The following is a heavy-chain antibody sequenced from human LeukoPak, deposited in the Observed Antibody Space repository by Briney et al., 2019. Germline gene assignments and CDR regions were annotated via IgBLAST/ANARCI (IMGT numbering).Heavy chain of an antibody. J-gene: IGHJ4*02. CDR3: ARLRKRRYFDYIIDY. D-gene: IGHD3-9*01. CDR2: IYYTGST. Sequence: PSETLSLTCTVSGGSGNSVSCSSYYWGWIRQPPGKGLEWIGNIYYTGSTYYNPSLKSRVTMSVDTSKNQFSLRVSSVTAADTAVYYCARLRKRRYFDYIIDYWGQGTLVTVSS. CDR1: GGSGNSVSCSSYY. V-gene: IGHV4-39*01.